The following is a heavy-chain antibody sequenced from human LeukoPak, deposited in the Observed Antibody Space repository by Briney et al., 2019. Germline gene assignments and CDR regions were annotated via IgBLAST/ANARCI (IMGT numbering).Heavy chain of an antibody. V-gene: IGHV3-48*03. J-gene: IGHJ4*02. D-gene: IGHD1-26*01. CDR2: ISSSGSTI. CDR3: ARVGGSYSDYLFDY. CDR1: GFTFSSYE. Sequence: GGSLRLSCAASGFTFSSYEMNWVRQAPGKGLEWVSYISSSGSTIYYADSVKGRFTISRDNAKNSLYLQMNSLRAEDTAVYYCARVGGSYSDYLFDYWGQGTLVTVSS.